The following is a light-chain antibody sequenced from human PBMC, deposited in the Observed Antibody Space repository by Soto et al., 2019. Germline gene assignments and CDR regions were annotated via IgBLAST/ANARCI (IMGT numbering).Light chain of an antibody. V-gene: IGLV1-40*01. CDR3: QSYDSSLSGYV. CDR1: SSNIGAGYD. J-gene: IGLJ1*01. CDR2: GNN. Sequence: QSVLTQPPSVSGAPGQRVTISCTGSSSNIGAGYDVHWYQQLPRAVPKLLISGNNNRPSGVPDRFSGSKSGTSASLAITGLQAEDEADYYCQSYDSSLSGYVFGTGTKLTVL.